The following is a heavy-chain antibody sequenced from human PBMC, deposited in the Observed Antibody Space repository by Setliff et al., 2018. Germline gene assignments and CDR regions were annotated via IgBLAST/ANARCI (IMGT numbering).Heavy chain of an antibody. J-gene: IGHJ4*02. V-gene: IGHV1-69*06. D-gene: IGHD3-3*01. CDR3: ARELPRTVFGVVIDY. CDR1: GGTFSSYD. Sequence: GASVKVSCKASGGTFSSYDISWVRQAPGQGLEWMGRIIPIFGTANYAQKFQGRVTITADKSTSTAYMELSSLRSEDTAVYYCARELPRTVFGVVIDYWGQGTLVTV. CDR2: IIPIFGTA.